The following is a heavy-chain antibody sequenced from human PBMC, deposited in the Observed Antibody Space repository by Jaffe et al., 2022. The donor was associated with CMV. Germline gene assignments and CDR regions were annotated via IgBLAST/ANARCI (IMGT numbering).Heavy chain of an antibody. J-gene: IGHJ3*02. Sequence: QVQLVQSGAEVKKPGSSVKVSCKASGGTFSSYAISWVRQAPGQGLEWMGRIIPILGIANYAQKFQGRVTITADKSTSTAYMELSSLRSEDTAVYYCARDCTNGVCYRRTFSGYCSGGSCYDAFDIWGQGTMVTVSS. D-gene: IGHD2-15*01. CDR2: IIPILGIA. CDR3: ARDCTNGVCYRRTFSGYCSGGSCYDAFDI. V-gene: IGHV1-69*09. CDR1: GGTFSSYA.